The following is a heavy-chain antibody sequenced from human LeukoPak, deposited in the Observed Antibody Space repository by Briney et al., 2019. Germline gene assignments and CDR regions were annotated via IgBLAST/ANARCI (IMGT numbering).Heavy chain of an antibody. J-gene: IGHJ4*02. Sequence: GGPLRLSCAASGFTFRSYWMSWVRQAPGKGLEWVANINADGSETYYVDSVKGRFAISRDNARNSLYLHMNSLRAEDTALYYCARDPDPGTADYWGQGTLVTVSS. CDR3: ARDPDPGTADY. CDR2: INADGSET. CDR1: GFTFRSYW. V-gene: IGHV3-7*01. D-gene: IGHD1-7*01.